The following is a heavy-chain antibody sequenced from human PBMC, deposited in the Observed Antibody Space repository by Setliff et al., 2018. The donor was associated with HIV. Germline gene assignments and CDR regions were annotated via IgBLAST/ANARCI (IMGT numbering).Heavy chain of an antibody. CDR2: INRSGSA. D-gene: IGHD2-2*01. J-gene: IGHJ6*02. V-gene: IGHV4-34*01. CDR3: ARVGYCSSTNCYWGRPSYGMGV. Sequence: PSETLSLTCAVYGGSFSGHSWTWIRQPPGKGLEWIGEINRSGSANYNRSLQSRVTMSADTSKKQFFLKLSSVTAADTAVYYCARVGYCSSTNCYWGRPSYGMGVWGQGTTVTVS. CDR1: GGSFSGHS.